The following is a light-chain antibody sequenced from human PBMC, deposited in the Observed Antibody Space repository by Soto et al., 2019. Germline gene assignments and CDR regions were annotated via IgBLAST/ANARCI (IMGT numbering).Light chain of an antibody. CDR3: QSYDSSLSGWV. J-gene: IGLJ3*02. CDR2: GNS. CDR1: SSNIGSFYD. Sequence: QSVLTQPPSVSGAPGQRVTIPCTGSSSNIGSFYDVHWYQQLPGTAPKLLIYGNSNRPSGVPDRFSGSKSGTSASLAITGLQAEDEADYYCQSYDSSLSGWVFGGGTKLTVL. V-gene: IGLV1-40*01.